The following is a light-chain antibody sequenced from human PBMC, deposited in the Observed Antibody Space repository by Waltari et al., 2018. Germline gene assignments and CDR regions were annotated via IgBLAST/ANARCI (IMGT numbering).Light chain of an antibody. V-gene: IGLV2-14*01. J-gene: IGLJ1*01. CDR3: SSYTGRSTLYV. CDR1: SSDVGFYNF. CDR2: EVS. Sequence: QSALTQPASVSGSPGQSITISCIGTSSDVGFYNFVSWYQHHPGKVPKLMIYEVSNRPSGVSNRFSGSKSGNTASLTISELQAEDEADYYCSSYTGRSTLYVFGTGTTVTVL.